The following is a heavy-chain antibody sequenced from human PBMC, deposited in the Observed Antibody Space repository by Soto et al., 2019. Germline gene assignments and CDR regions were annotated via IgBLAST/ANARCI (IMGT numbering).Heavy chain of an antibody. CDR2: IYHSGIT. J-gene: IGHJ5*02. CDR3: AGGPFDTAMVGPLGWFDP. V-gene: IGHV4-38-2*01. Sequence: SETLSLTCAVSGYSISSGYYWGWIRQPPGKGLEWIGSIYHSGITSYNPSLKSRVTMSVDTSKNQFSLNLTSATAADTAVYYCAGGPFDTAMVGPLGWFDPWGQGTLVTVSS. D-gene: IGHD5-18*01. CDR1: GYSISSGYY.